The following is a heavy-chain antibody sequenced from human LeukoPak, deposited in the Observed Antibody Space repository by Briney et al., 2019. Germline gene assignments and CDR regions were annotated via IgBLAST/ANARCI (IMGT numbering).Heavy chain of an antibody. J-gene: IGHJ4*02. D-gene: IGHD7-27*01. CDR1: GGSISSSSYY. CDR3: ARLWRTGNDFDY. V-gene: IGHV4-39*01. CDR2: IYYSGST. Sequence: PSETLSLTCTVSGGSISSSSYYWGWIRQPPGKGLEWIGSIYYSGSTYYNPSLKSRVTISVDTSKNQFSLKLSSVTAADTAVYYCARLWRTGNDFDYWGQRTLVTVSP.